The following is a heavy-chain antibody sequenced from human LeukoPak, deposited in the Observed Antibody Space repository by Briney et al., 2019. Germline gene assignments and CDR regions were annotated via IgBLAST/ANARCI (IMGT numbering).Heavy chain of an antibody. CDR3: ARHVYANYYDSSGYLRFGSLSYFDY. CDR2: IYYSGST. CDR1: GGSISSSSYY. D-gene: IGHD3-22*01. V-gene: IGHV4-39*01. Sequence: PSETLSLTCTVSGGSISSSSYYWGWIRQPPGKGLEWIGSIYYSGSTYYNPSLKSRVTISVDTSKNQFSLKLSSVTAADTAVYYCARHVYANYYDSSGYLRFGSLSYFDYWGQGTLVTVSS. J-gene: IGHJ4*02.